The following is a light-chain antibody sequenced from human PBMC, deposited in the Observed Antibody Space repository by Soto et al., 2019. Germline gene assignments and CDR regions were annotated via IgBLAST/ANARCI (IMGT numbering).Light chain of an antibody. V-gene: IGKV3-15*01. CDR2: RTS. CDR1: RSVSVN. CDR3: QQYNNWPPYT. J-gene: IGKJ2*01. Sequence: EIVMTQSPATLSVSPGERVTLSCKASRSVSVNLAWYQQKPGQAPRLLIYRTSTRATDVPDRFSGTGSGTDFTLTISGVQSEDFAVYFCQQYNNWPPYTFGSGTKLEIK.